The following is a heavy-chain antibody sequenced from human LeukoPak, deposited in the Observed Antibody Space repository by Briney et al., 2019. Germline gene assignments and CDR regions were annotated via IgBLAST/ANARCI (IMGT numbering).Heavy chain of an antibody. D-gene: IGHD3-9*01. V-gene: IGHV1-46*01. CDR2: INSSCGST. Sequence: ASVKVSCKACGYTFTSYYMHWVRQAPGQGLEWMGIINSSCGSTSYAQKFQGRVTMTRETSTSTVYMELSSLRSEDTAVYYCARDPKLRYFDWLPTDYYYYMDVWGKGTTVTVSS. J-gene: IGHJ6*03. CDR1: GYTFTSYY. CDR3: ARDPKLRYFDWLPTDYYYYMDV.